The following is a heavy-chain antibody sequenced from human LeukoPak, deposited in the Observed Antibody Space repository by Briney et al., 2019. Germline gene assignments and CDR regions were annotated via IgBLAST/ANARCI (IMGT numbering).Heavy chain of an antibody. CDR1: GFTFSSYW. J-gene: IGHJ4*02. D-gene: IGHD3-10*01. Sequence: WGSLRLSCAASGFTFSSYWMSWVRQAPGKGLEWVANIKQDGSEKYYVDSVKGRFTISRDNAKNSLYLQMNSLRAEDTAVYYCARASGDGSFDYWGQGTLVTVSS. CDR2: IKQDGSEK. CDR3: ARASGDGSFDY. V-gene: IGHV3-7*01.